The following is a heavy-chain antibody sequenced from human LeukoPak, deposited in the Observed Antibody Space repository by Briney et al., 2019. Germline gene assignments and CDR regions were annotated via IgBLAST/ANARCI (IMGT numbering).Heavy chain of an antibody. CDR1: GFTFSSYW. CDR2: IKQDGSEK. D-gene: IGHD6-19*01. CDR3: ARGAQWLVLVPFDY. Sequence: GGSLRLSCAASGFTFSSYWMSWVRQAPGKGLEWVANIKQDGSEKYYVDSVKGRFTISRDNAKNSLYLQMNSLRAEDTAVYYCARGAQWLVLVPFDYWGQGTLVTVSS. J-gene: IGHJ4*02. V-gene: IGHV3-7*01.